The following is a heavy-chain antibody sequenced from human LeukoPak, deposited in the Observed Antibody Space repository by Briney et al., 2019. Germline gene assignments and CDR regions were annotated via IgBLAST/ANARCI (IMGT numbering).Heavy chain of an antibody. CDR2: ISAYNGNT. J-gene: IGHJ4*02. D-gene: IGHD5-12*01. Sequence: ASVKVSCKASGYTSTSYGISWVRQAPGQGLEWMGWISAYNGNTNYAQKLQGRVTMTTDTSTSTAYMELRSLRSDDTAVYYCARAPLALLYSGYAYDYWGQGTLVTVSS. CDR3: ARAPLALLYSGYAYDY. CDR1: GYTSTSYG. V-gene: IGHV1-18*01.